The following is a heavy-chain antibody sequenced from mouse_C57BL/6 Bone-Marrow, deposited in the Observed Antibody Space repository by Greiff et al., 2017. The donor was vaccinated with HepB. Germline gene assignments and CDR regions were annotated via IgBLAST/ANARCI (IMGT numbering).Heavy chain of an antibody. CDR1: GYAFSSSW. V-gene: IGHV1-82*01. J-gene: IGHJ4*01. CDR2: IYPGDGDT. Sequence: VKLVESGPELVKPGASVKISCKASGYAFSSSWMNWVKQRPGKGLEWIGRIYPGDGDTNYNGKFKGKATLTADKSSSTAYMQLSSLTSEDSAVYFCARDYGGYYAMDYWGQGTSVTVSS. D-gene: IGHD1-1*01. CDR3: ARDYGGYYAMDY.